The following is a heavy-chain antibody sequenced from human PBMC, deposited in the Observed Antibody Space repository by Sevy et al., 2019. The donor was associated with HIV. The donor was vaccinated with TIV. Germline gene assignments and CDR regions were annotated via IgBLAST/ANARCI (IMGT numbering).Heavy chain of an antibody. CDR1: GFTFSSYS. V-gene: IGHV3-48*02. Sequence: GGSLRLSCAASGFTFSSYSMNWVRQAPGKGLEWVSSISSSSSTIYYADSVKGRFTISRDNAKNSLYLQMNSLRDEDTAVYYGARDLGYYYDRSGYYGPYDYWGQGTLVTVSS. J-gene: IGHJ4*02. D-gene: IGHD3-22*01. CDR3: ARDLGYYYDRSGYYGPYDY. CDR2: ISSSSSTI.